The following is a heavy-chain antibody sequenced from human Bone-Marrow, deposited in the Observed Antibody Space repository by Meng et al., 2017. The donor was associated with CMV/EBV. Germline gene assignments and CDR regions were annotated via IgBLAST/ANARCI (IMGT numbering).Heavy chain of an antibody. CDR3: ARAPSGP. Sequence: SETLSLTCAVYGGSFSGYYWSWIRQPPGKGLEWIGEMNHSGSTSYNPSLKSRVTISVDTSKNRFSLKLSSVTAADTAVYYCARAPSGPWGQGTLVPVSS. J-gene: IGHJ5*02. V-gene: IGHV4-34*01. CDR1: GGSFSGYY. CDR2: MNHSGST.